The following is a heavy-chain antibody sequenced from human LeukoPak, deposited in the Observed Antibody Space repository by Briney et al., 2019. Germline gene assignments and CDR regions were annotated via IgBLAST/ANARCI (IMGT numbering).Heavy chain of an antibody. CDR1: GGTFSSYA. J-gene: IGHJ4*02. CDR3: ARETPNGMPDY. D-gene: IGHD1-1*01. CDR2: IIPILGIA. V-gene: IGHV1-69*04. Sequence: ASVKVSCKASGGTFSSYAISWVRQAPGQGLEWMGRIIPILGIANYAQKFQGRVTITADKSTSTAYMELSSLRSEDTAVYYCARETPNGMPDYWGQGTLVTVSS.